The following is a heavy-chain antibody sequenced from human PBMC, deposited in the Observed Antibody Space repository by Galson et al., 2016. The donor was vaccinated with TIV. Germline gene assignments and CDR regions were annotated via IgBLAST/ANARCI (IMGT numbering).Heavy chain of an antibody. CDR2: IDPGADTT. Sequence: SVKASCKASGYTFTRYYMHWVRQAPGQGLEWMGVIDPGADTTTYAQKFQGRVTMTRDTSTSTVYMGLSSLRSDDTAVYYCATFSGASGTFDYWGQGALVTVSS. CDR1: GYTFTRYY. J-gene: IGHJ4*02. CDR3: ATFSGASGTFDY. V-gene: IGHV1-46*01. D-gene: IGHD2-15*01.